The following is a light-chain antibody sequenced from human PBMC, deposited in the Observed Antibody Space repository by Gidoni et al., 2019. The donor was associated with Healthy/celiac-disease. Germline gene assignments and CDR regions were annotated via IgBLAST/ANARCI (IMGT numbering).Light chain of an antibody. CDR1: QSVLYSSNNKNY. V-gene: IGKV4-1*01. CDR3: QQYYSTPYT. J-gene: IGKJ2*01. Sequence: DSVMNQSPDSLAVSLCGRATINCKSSQSVLYSSNNKNYLAWYQQKPGQPPKLLIYFASTREAGVPGLFSGSWSGTDFTITISGLQAEVVAVYYCQQYYSTPYTFGQGTKLEIK. CDR2: FAS.